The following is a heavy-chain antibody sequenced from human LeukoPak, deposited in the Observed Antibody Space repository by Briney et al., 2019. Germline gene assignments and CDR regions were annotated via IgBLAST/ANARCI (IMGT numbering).Heavy chain of an antibody. CDR3: ARLSEYYYDSSGYTDAFDI. Sequence: LETLSLTCTVSGGSISSSSYYWGWIRQPPGKGLEWIGSIYYSGSTYYNPSLKSRVTISVDTSKNQFSLKLSSVTAADTAVYYCARLSEYYYDSSGYTDAFDIWGQGTMVTVSS. D-gene: IGHD3-22*01. J-gene: IGHJ3*02. V-gene: IGHV4-39*07. CDR1: GGSISSSSYY. CDR2: IYYSGST.